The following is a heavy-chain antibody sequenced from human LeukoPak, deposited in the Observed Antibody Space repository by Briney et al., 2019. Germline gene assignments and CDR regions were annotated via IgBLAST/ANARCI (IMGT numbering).Heavy chain of an antibody. D-gene: IGHD3-16*02. Sequence: GTSLRLSCAASGFTFSSYAIHWVRQAPGKGLEWVAVISFDGTDAFYADSVKGRFTISRDNSKNTLYLQMNSLRADDTAVYYCARAHHRRVYDYVWGSYPYWGQGTLVTVSS. V-gene: IGHV3-30*04. J-gene: IGHJ4*02. CDR1: GFTFSSYA. CDR2: ISFDGTDA. CDR3: ARAHHRRVYDYVWGSYPY.